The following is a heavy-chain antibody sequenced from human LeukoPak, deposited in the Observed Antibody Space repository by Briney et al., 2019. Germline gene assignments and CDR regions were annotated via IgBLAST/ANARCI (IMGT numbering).Heavy chain of an antibody. V-gene: IGHV4-30-4*01. J-gene: IGHJ6*02. CDR3: ARERSGNYYYYGMDV. D-gene: IGHD3-10*01. Sequence: SETLSLTCTVSGGSISSGDYYWSWIRQPPGKGLEWIGYIYYSGSTYYNPSLKSRVTISVDTPKNQFSLRLSSVTAADTAVYHCARERSGNYYYYGMDVWGQGTTVTVSS. CDR1: GGSISSGDYY. CDR2: IYYSGST.